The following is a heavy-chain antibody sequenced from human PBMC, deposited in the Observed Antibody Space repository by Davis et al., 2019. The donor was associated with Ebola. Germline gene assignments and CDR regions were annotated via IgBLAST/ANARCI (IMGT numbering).Heavy chain of an antibody. CDR1: GGSISSGSYY. Sequence: PSETLSLTCTVSGGSISSGSYYWSWIRQPAGKGLEWIGHIYTSGSTNYNPSLKSRVTISVDTSKNQFSLKLCSVTAADTAVYYCVGGHYSNYYWFDPWGQGTLVTVSS. CDR3: VGGHYSNYYWFDP. J-gene: IGHJ5*02. CDR2: IYTSGST. V-gene: IGHV4-61*09. D-gene: IGHD4-11*01.